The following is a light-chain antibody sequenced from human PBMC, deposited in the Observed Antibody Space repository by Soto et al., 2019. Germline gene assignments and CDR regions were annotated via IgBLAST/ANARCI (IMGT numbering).Light chain of an antibody. CDR1: QSVSNNY. CDR3: QQRSNWPGIT. CDR2: GAS. J-gene: IGKJ5*01. V-gene: IGKV3-11*01. Sequence: EIVLTQSPGTLSLSPGERATLSSSASQSVSNNYLAWYQQKPGQAPRLLIYGASNRATGIPARFSGSGSGTDFTLTISSLEPEDFAVYYCQQRSNWPGITFGQGTRLEIK.